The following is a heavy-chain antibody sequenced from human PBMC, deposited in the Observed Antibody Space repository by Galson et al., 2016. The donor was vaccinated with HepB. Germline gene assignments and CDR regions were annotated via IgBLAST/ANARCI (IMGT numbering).Heavy chain of an antibody. J-gene: IGHJ5*02. D-gene: IGHD1-1*01. CDR3: ARLDWNAYWLDH. Sequence: SETLSLTCSVSGDSISSYYWSWIRQPPGKGLQWIGYIYHSGSTFYSPSLKSRVSISIDTSKNQFSLNLRSVTAADTAVYYCARLDWNAYWLDHWGQGTLVSVSS. V-gene: IGHV4-59*01. CDR1: GDSISSYY. CDR2: IYHSGST.